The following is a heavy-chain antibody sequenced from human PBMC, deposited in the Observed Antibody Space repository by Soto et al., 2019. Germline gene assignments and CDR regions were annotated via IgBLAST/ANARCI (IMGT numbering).Heavy chain of an antibody. J-gene: IGHJ4*02. CDR3: AKDKSGGWGLDY. Sequence: EVQLLESWGGLVQPGGSLRLSCAASGFSLNTYAMRLVRQAPGKGLEWVSTIDPTGSDTDSEDSVKGRFTIYRDIAKNTLYLQMNSLRAEDTAVYYCAKDKSGGWGLDYWGKGTLVTVSS. D-gene: IGHD2-15*01. CDR2: IDPTGSDT. V-gene: IGHV3-23*01. CDR1: GFSLNTYA.